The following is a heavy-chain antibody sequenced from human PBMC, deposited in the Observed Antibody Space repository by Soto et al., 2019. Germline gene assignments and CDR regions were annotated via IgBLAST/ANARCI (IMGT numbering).Heavy chain of an antibody. J-gene: IGHJ6*02. CDR1: GFTFSSYA. D-gene: IGHD3-9*01. Sequence: GGSLRLSCAASGFTFSSYAMSWVRQAPGKGLEWVSAISGSGGSTYYADSVKGRFTISRDNSKNTLYLQMNSLRAEDTAVYYCANVLFPNLTGYYSPYGMDVWGQGTTVTVSS. V-gene: IGHV3-23*01. CDR3: ANVLFPNLTGYYSPYGMDV. CDR2: ISGSGGST.